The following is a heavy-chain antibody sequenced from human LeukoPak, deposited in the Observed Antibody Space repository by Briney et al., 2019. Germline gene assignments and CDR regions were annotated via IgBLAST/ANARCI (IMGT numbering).Heavy chain of an antibody. Sequence: GGSLRLSCAASGFTFSTYAMSWVRQAPGKGLEWVSAISGSGGSTYYADSVKGRFTISRDNSKNTLYLQMNSLRAEDTAVYYCANSLTGTGTFDYWGQGTLVTVSS. CDR2: ISGSGGST. D-gene: IGHD1-20*01. J-gene: IGHJ4*02. CDR1: GFTFSTYA. V-gene: IGHV3-23*01. CDR3: ANSLTGTGTFDY.